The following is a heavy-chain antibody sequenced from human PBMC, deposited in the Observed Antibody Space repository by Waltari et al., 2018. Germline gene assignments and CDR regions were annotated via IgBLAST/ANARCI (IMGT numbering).Heavy chain of an antibody. Sequence: QLQLQESGPGLVKPSETLSLTCSVSGVSITSNRHYWGWIRQPPGQGLEWIGTMSYSGATYSSPSLQSRVTISRDTSKNQLSLKVGSVTAADTAVYYCATYIGASVGTAAFDVWGQGTMVTVSS. V-gene: IGHV4-39*01. CDR2: MSYSGAT. J-gene: IGHJ3*01. D-gene: IGHD5-12*01. CDR1: GVSITSNRHY. CDR3: ATYIGASVGTAAFDV.